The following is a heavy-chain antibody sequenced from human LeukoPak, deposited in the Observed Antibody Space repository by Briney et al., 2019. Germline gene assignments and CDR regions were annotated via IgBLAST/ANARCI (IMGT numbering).Heavy chain of an antibody. Sequence: SVKVSCKASGGTFSSYAISWVRQAPGQGLEWMGGIIPIFGTANYAQKFQGRVTITTDESTSTAYMELSGLRSEDTAVYYCARTLYSGSFHWFDPWGQGTLVTVSS. J-gene: IGHJ5*02. CDR3: ARTLYSGSFHWFDP. CDR1: GGTFSSYA. V-gene: IGHV1-69*05. D-gene: IGHD1-26*01. CDR2: IIPIFGTA.